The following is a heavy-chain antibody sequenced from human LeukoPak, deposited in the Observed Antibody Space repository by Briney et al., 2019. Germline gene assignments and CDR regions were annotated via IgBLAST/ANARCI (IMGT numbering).Heavy chain of an antibody. V-gene: IGHV4-39*01. CDR2: IYYSGST. CDR1: GGSISSSSYY. J-gene: IGHJ4*02. D-gene: IGHD3-3*01. Sequence: PSETLSLTCTVSGGSISSSSYYWGWIRQPPGKGLEWIGSIYYSGSTYYNPSLKSRVTISVDTSKNQFSLKLSSVTAADTAVYYCARQAGDLWSGYYFDYWGQGTLVTVSS. CDR3: ARQAGDLWSGYYFDY.